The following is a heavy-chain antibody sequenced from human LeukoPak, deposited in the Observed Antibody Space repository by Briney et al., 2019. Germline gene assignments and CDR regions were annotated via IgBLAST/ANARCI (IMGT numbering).Heavy chain of an antibody. CDR1: GGSISSYY. D-gene: IGHD6-6*01. CDR2: IYTSGST. V-gene: IGHV4-4*07. J-gene: IGHJ4*02. CDR3: ASGRIAARPDY. Sequence: NPSETLSLTCTVSGGSISSYYWSWIRQPAGKGLEWIGRIYTSGSTNYNPSLKSRVTMSADTSKNQFSLKLSSVTAADTAVYYCASGRIAARPDYWGQGTLVTVSS.